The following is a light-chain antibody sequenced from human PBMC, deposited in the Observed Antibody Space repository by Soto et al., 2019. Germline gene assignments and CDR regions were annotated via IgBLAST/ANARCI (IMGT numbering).Light chain of an antibody. CDR2: LNSDGSH. CDR1: SGHSSYA. J-gene: IGLJ3*02. V-gene: IGLV4-69*01. Sequence: QSVLTQSPSASASLGASVKLTCTLSSGHSSYAIAWHQQQPEKGPRYLMKLNSDGSHNKGDGIPDRFSGSSSGAERYLTISSLQSEDEADYYCQTWGTAWVFGGGTKLTVL. CDR3: QTWGTAWV.